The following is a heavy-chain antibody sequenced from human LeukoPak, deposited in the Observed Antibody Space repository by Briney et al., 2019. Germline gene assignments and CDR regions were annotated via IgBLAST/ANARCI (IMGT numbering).Heavy chain of an antibody. Sequence: ASVKVSCKASGGSFSTYSISWVRQAPGQGLEWMGWINPNSGGTNYAQKFQGRVTMTRDTSISTAYMELSRLRSDDTAVYYCARDAVGYCSSTSCYDEGVYYYYMDVWGKGTTVTVSS. J-gene: IGHJ6*03. D-gene: IGHD2-2*01. CDR1: GGSFSTYS. CDR2: INPNSGGT. V-gene: IGHV1-2*02. CDR3: ARDAVGYCSSTSCYDEGVYYYYMDV.